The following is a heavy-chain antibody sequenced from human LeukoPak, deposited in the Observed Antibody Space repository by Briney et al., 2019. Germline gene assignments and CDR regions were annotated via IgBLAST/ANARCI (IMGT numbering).Heavy chain of an antibody. J-gene: IGHJ4*02. CDR2: MYSSGST. D-gene: IGHD6-19*01. V-gene: IGHV4-4*07. Sequence: SETLSLICTVSGGSITNYYWSWLRQPAGNQLEWIGRMYSSGSTHYNPSLKSRVTMSVDTYKNKFSLKLSSVTAADTAVYYCARDVGGGWFGFDYWGQGSLVTVSS. CDR3: ARDVGGGWFGFDY. CDR1: GGSITNYY.